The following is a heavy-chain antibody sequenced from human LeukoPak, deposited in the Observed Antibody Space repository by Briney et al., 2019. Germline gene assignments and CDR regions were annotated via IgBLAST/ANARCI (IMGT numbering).Heavy chain of an antibody. Sequence: SGPTLVNPKQTLTLTCIFSDFSLSTTGVAVAWIRQPPGKALEWLALIYWDDDKRYSPSLKSRLTITKDTSKNHVVLTMTNMDPVDTATYYCARSNYYSSGTYYNDFWGQGTLVTVSS. CDR2: IYWDDDK. CDR1: DFSLSTTGVA. J-gene: IGHJ4*02. V-gene: IGHV2-5*02. CDR3: ARSNYYSSGTYYNDF. D-gene: IGHD3-10*01.